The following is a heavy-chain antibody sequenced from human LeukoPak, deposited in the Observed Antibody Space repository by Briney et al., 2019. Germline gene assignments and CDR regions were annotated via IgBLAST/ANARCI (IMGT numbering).Heavy chain of an antibody. CDR1: GGSISSDF. CDR2: IYYTGNT. D-gene: IGHD1-14*01. CDR3: AREGRDRNRFEY. J-gene: IGHJ4*01. V-gene: IGHV4-59*01. Sequence: SETLSPTCTVSGGSISSDFWSWIRQPPGKGLEWIGYIYYTGNTHYNFSLKSRVTISVATSKNQFSLKLSSVTAADTATYYCAREGRDRNRFEYWGHGTLVTVSS.